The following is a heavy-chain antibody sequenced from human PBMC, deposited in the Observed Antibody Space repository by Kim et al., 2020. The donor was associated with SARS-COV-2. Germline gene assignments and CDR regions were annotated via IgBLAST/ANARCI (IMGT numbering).Heavy chain of an antibody. CDR3: ARTPHSSGWYRGRDLDY. J-gene: IGHJ4*02. CDR2: INHSGST. D-gene: IGHD6-19*01. CDR1: GGSFSGYY. Sequence: SETLSLTCAVYGGSFSGYYWSWIRQPPGKGLEWIGEINHSGSTNYNPSLKSRVTISVDTSKNQFSLKLSSVTAADTAVYYCARTPHSSGWYRGRDLDYWGQGTLVTVSS. V-gene: IGHV4-34*01.